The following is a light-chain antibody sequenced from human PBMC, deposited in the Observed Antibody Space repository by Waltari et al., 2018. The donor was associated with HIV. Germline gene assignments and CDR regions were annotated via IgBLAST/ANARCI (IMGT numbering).Light chain of an antibody. CDR1: SLNIGSHA. J-gene: IGLJ2*01. V-gene: IGLV1-36*01. Sequence: QSVLTQSPSVSEAPGQRVTISCPGSSLNIGSHAVTWFRQSPGKPPKLLVYHDDLILSGVSDRLSASKSGTSASLAINDLQSEDESLYYCATWDDGLNALLFGGGTKVTVL. CDR2: HDD. CDR3: ATWDDGLNALL.